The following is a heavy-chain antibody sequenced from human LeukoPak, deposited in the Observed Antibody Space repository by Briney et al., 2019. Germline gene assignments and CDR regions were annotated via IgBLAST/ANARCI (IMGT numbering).Heavy chain of an antibody. J-gene: IGHJ5*02. D-gene: IGHD4-17*01. V-gene: IGHV4-59*08. CDR2: IYYSGST. CDR3: ASHDYGDRFDP. CDR1: GGSISNYY. Sequence: SETLSLTCTVSGGSISNYYWSWIRQPPGKGLEWIGYIYYSGSTNYNPSLKSRVTISVDTSKNQFSLKLSAVTAAVTAVYYCASHDYGDRFDPWGQGTLVTVSS.